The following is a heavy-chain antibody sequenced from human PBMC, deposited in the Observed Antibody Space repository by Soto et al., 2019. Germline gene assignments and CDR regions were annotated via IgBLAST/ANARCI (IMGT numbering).Heavy chain of an antibody. J-gene: IGHJ6*03. D-gene: IGHD4-17*01. V-gene: IGHV4-59*01. Sequence: QVQLQESGPGLVKPSETLSLTCTVSGGSISSYYWSWIRQPPGKGLEWIGYIYYSGSTNYNPSLKSRVTISVDTSKNQFSLKLSSVTAADTAVYYCARAVKSVTTYYYYYDMDVWGKGTTVTVSS. CDR3: ARAVKSVTTYYYYYDMDV. CDR1: GGSISSYY. CDR2: IYYSGST.